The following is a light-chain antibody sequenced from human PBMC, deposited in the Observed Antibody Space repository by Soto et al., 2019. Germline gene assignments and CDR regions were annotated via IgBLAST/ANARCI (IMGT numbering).Light chain of an antibody. CDR1: QGIRND. J-gene: IGKJ2*01. V-gene: IGKV1-6*01. Sequence: AIQMTQSPSSLSASVGDRVTISCRASQGIRNDLAWYQQKPGKAPKLLIFAASNLQSGVPSRFSGSGSGTDFTLTISRLQPEDFATYYCQQSFHTPYTFGQGTKLEI. CDR2: AAS. CDR3: QQSFHTPYT.